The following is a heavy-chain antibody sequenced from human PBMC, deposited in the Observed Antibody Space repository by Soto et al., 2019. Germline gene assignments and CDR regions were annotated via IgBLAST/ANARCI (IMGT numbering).Heavy chain of an antibody. D-gene: IGHD4-4*01. J-gene: IGHJ5*02. V-gene: IGHV4-39*01. CDR2: IYYSGST. Sequence: PSETLSLTCTVSGGSISSSSYYWGWIRQPPGKGLEWIGSIYYSGSTYYNPSLKSRVTISVDTSKNQFSLKLSSVTAADTAVYYCARLDYSKLDNWFDPWGQGTLVTVSS. CDR3: ARLDYSKLDNWFDP. CDR1: GGSISSSSYY.